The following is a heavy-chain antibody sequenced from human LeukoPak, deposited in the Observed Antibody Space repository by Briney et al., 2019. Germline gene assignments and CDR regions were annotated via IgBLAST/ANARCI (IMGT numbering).Heavy chain of an antibody. J-gene: IGHJ6*02. CDR1: GFTFSSYS. D-gene: IGHD3-3*01. V-gene: IGHV3-21*01. CDR2: ISSSSSYI. CDR3: ARVIDESEYYDFWSGRNYYYGMDV. Sequence: PGGSLRLSCAASGFTFSSYSMNWVRQAPGKGLEWVSSISSSSSYIYYADSVKGRFTISRDNAKNSLYLQMNSLRAEDTAVYYCARVIDESEYYDFWSGRNYYYGMDVWGQGTTVTVSS.